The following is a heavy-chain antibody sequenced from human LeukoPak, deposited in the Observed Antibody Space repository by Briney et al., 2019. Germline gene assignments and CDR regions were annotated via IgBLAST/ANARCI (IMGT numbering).Heavy chain of an antibody. V-gene: IGHV1-18*01. J-gene: IGHJ6*02. D-gene: IGHD3-22*01. CDR3: ARVNYYDSSGYYSGYYYYYGMDV. Sequence: ASVKVSCKASGYTFTSYGISWVRQAPGQGLEWMGWISAYNGNTNYAQKLQGRVTMTTDTSTSTAYMELRSLRSDDTAVYYCARVNYYDSSGYYSGYYYYYGMDVWGQGTTVIVSS. CDR1: GYTFTSYG. CDR2: ISAYNGNT.